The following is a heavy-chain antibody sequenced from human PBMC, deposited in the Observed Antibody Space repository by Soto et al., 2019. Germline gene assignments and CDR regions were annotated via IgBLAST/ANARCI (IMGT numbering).Heavy chain of an antibody. CDR2: IIPILGTA. CDR1: GGTFSSYA. Sequence: SVKVSCKASGGTFSSYAISWVRQAPGQGLEWMGGIIPILGTANYAQNFHGRLTITADESTSTAYMELSSLRSEDTAVYFCARRYYYDFLYGMDVWGQGTTVTVSS. CDR3: ARRYYYDFLYGMDV. V-gene: IGHV1-69*13. J-gene: IGHJ6*02. D-gene: IGHD3-22*01.